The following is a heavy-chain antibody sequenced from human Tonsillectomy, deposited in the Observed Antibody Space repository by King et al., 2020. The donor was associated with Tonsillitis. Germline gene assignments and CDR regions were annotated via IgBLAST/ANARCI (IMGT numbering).Heavy chain of an antibody. Sequence: QLVQSGGGVVQPGRSLRLSCAASGFTFSDYAMHWVRQAPGKGPEWVAVISYEGSRKYYADSVKGRITISRDNSKNTLHLQMNSLKAEDTAVYYCTKDPYRFGMTYYLDDWGQGTLVTVSS. V-gene: IGHV3-30*18. D-gene: IGHD1-14*01. CDR1: GFTFSDYA. J-gene: IGHJ4*02. CDR3: TKDPYRFGMTYYLDD. CDR2: ISYEGSRK.